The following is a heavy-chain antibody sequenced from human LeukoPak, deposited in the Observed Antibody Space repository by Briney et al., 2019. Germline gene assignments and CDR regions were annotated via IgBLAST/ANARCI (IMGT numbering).Heavy chain of an antibody. CDR3: ARDSYYDFWSGYYDY. J-gene: IGHJ4*02. CDR2: INSDGSST. Sequence: GGSLRLSCAASGFTFSSYWMHWVRQAPGKGLVWVSRINSDGSSTSYADSVKGRFTISRDNAKNTLYLQMNSLRAEDTAVYYCARDSYYDFWSGYYDYWGQGTLVIVSS. D-gene: IGHD3-3*01. CDR1: GFTFSSYW. V-gene: IGHV3-74*01.